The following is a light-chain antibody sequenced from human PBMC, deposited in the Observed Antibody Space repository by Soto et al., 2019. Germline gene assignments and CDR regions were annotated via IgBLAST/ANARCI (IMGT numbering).Light chain of an antibody. CDR2: EVT. J-gene: IGLJ2*01. CDR1: SSDVGGHNY. CDR3: SSYTSSTTLDVV. V-gene: IGLV2-14*01. Sequence: QSGLTQPASVSGSPGQSITISCTGTSSDVGGHNYVSWYQQHPGTAPKLMIYEVTNRPSGVSNRFSGSKSGNTVSLTISGLQAEDEADYYCSSYTSSTTLDVVFGGGTKLTVL.